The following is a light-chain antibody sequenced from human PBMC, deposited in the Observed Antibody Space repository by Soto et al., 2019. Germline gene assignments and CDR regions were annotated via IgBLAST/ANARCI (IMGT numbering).Light chain of an antibody. CDR3: QQYYSTPWT. CDR1: QSVLYSPNNKNY. Sequence: DIVMTQSPDSLAVSLGERATFNCKSSQSVLYSPNNKNYLAWYQQKPGQPPKLLIYWASTRESGVPDRFSGSGSATDFTLTISSLQAEDVAVYYCQQYYSTPWTFGQGTKVDI. V-gene: IGKV4-1*01. J-gene: IGKJ1*01. CDR2: WAS.